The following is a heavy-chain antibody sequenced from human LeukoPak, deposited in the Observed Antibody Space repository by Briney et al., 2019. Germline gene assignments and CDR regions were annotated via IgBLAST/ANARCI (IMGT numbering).Heavy chain of an antibody. CDR3: ARDRDYYDSSGYYASRYYYYYMDV. CDR1: GGSISSYY. V-gene: IGHV4-59*01. Sequence: PSETLSLTCTVSGGSISSYYWSWIRQPPGKGLEWIGYIYYSGSTNYNPSLKSRVTISVDTSKNQFSLKLSSVTAADTAVYYCARDRDYYDSSGYYASRYYYYYMDVWGNGTTVTVSS. D-gene: IGHD3-22*01. J-gene: IGHJ6*03. CDR2: IYYSGST.